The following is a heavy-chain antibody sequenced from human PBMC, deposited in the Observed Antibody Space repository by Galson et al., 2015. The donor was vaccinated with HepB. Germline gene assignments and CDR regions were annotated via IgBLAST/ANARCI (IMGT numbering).Heavy chain of an antibody. CDR3: ARADASGWSDVYYFDY. CDR2: IYYSGST. V-gene: IGHV4-39*01. D-gene: IGHD6-19*01. Sequence: ETLSLTCTVSGGSISSSSYYWGWIRQPPGKGLEWIGSIYYSGSTYYNPSLKSRVTISVDTSKNQFSLKLSSVTAADTAVYYCARADASGWSDVYYFDYWGQGTLVTVSS. CDR1: GGSISSSSYY. J-gene: IGHJ4*02.